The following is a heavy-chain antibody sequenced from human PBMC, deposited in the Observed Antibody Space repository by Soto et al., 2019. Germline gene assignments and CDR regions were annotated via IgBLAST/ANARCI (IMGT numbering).Heavy chain of an antibody. V-gene: IGHV4-39*01. CDR1: GGSIGSSSYY. Sequence: QLQLQESGPGLVKPSETLSLTCTVSGGSIGSSSYYWGWIRQPPGKGLEWIATIYNSGTTYYNPSLKRRVTMSVDTSKNQFSLKLNSVAAADTAIYYCARRIMISFGGVVTYAFDIWGQGTMVTVSS. CDR3: ARRIMISFGGVVTYAFDI. CDR2: IYNSGTT. D-gene: IGHD3-16*01. J-gene: IGHJ3*02.